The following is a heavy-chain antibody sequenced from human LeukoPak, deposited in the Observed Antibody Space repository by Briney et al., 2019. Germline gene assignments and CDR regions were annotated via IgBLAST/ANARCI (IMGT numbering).Heavy chain of an antibody. J-gene: IGHJ4*02. CDR1: GYSFSSYW. Sequence: GESLKISRKGSGYSFSSYWIAWVRQMPGKGLELMGVIYPRDSRTTYSPSFQDQVTISADKSISTAYLQWTSLKASDTAMYYCARHLSDITSRPNYWGPGTLVTVSS. V-gene: IGHV5-51*01. CDR3: ARHLSDITSRPNY. D-gene: IGHD2-2*01. CDR2: IYPRDSRT.